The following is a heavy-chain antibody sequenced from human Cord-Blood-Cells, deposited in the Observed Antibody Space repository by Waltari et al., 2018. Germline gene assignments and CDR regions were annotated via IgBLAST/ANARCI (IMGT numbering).Heavy chain of an antibody. CDR3: AMNWELDY. Sequence: QVQLVQSGAAVKKPGASAKVHCKVSGYTLPDLPTHWVRQAPGKGLEWMGGFDPEDGESIYAQKFQGRVTMTEDTSTDTAYMELSSLRSEDTAVYYCAMNWELDYWGQGTLVTVSS. CDR1: GYTLPDLP. V-gene: IGHV1-24*01. CDR2: FDPEDGES. D-gene: IGHD1-26*01. J-gene: IGHJ4*02.